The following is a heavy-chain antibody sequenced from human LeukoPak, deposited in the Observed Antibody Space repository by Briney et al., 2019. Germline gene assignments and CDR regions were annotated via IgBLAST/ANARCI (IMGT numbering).Heavy chain of an antibody. V-gene: IGHV1-2*02. CDR1: GYTLTGYY. CDR3: ARGRCSSRSCYLFDY. J-gene: IGHJ4*02. CDR2: INPNSGGT. D-gene: IGHD2-2*01. Sequence: SVKVSCKAAGYTLTGYYMHWLRQAPGQGLEWMGWINPNSGGTSYAQKFQGRVTMTRDTSISTAYMELSRLRSDDTAVYYCARGRCSSRSCYLFDYWGQGTLVTVSS.